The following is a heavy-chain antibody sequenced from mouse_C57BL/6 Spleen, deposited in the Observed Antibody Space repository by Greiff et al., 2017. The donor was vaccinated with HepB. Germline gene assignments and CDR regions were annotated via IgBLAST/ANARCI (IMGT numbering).Heavy chain of an antibody. V-gene: IGHV1-55*01. D-gene: IGHD1-1*01. J-gene: IGHJ2*01. CDR3: ARRLLRGPYFDY. CDR2: IYPGSGST. Sequence: QVQLQQSGAELVKPGASVKMSCKASGYTFTSYWITWVKQRPGQGLEWIGDIYPGSGSTNYNEKFKSKATLTVDTSSSTAYMQLSSLTSEDSAVYYCARRLLRGPYFDYWGQGTTLTVSS. CDR1: GYTFTSYW.